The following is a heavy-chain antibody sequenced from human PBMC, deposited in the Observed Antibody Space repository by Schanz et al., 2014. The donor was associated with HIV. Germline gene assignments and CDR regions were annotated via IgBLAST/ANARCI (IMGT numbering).Heavy chain of an antibody. CDR2: IWYDGSNT. CDR1: GFTFSDHG. CDR3: ARDPQKSFDI. V-gene: IGHV3-33*01. J-gene: IGHJ3*02. Sequence: QLQLVESGGGVVRPGTSLRLSCAASGFTFSDHGTHWVRQAPGKGLEWVACIWYDGSNTHYADSVKGRLTISRDDSKNTVYLQMNSLRAEDTAVYYCARDPQKSFDIWGQGTMVIVSS.